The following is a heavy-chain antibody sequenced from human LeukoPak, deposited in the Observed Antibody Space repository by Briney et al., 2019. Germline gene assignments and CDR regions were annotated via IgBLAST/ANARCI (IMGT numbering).Heavy chain of an antibody. CDR1: GFTFSSYA. Sequence: PGGSLRLSCAASGFTFSSYAMHWVRQAPGKGLEWVAVISYDGSNKYYADSVKGRFTISRDNAKNSLYLQMNSLRAEDTAVYYCARAPQQLVPGVDYWGQGTLVTVSS. CDR2: ISYDGSNK. D-gene: IGHD6-13*01. CDR3: ARAPQQLVPGVDY. V-gene: IGHV3-30-3*01. J-gene: IGHJ4*02.